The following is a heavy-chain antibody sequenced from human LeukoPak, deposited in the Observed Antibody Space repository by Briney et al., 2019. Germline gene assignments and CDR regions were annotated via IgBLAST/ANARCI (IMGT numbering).Heavy chain of an antibody. CDR1: GDSISSYY. CDR2: IYASGYT. V-gene: IGHV4-4*07. J-gene: IGHJ4*02. Sequence: TETLSLTCTVSGDSISSYYWNWIRQPAGKGLEWIGRIYASGYTEYNPSLQTRVTMSVDTSKNEFSLKVDTVTAADTAVYFCARNHIVTGTYFDSWGQGILVTVSS. D-gene: IGHD3-10*01. CDR3: ARNHIVTGTYFDS.